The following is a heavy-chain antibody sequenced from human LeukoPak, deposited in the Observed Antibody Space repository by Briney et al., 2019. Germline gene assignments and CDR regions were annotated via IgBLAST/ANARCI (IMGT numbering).Heavy chain of an antibody. J-gene: IGHJ4*02. CDR2: ISSSSSYI. V-gene: IGHV3-21*01. Sequence: AGGSLRLSCAASGFTFSSYSMNWVRQAPGKGLEWVSSISSSSSYIYYADSVKGRFTISRDNAKNSLYLQMNSLRAEDTAVYYCARDYGRQLQWDYWGQGTLVTVSS. CDR3: ARDYGRQLQWDY. CDR1: GFTFSSYS. D-gene: IGHD6-6*01.